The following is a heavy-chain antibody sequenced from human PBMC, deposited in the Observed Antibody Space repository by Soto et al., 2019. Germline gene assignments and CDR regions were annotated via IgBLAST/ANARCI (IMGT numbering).Heavy chain of an antibody. CDR2: ISSSSSYT. Sequence: PGGSLILSCAASGVSFSDYYMSWIRQAPGKGLEWVSYISSSSSYTNYADSVKGRSTISRDNDKNSLYLQMNSLRADDTAVYYCAKERTVAARHFDYWGQGTQVTVS. J-gene: IGHJ4*02. CDR1: GVSFSDYY. D-gene: IGHD6-6*01. V-gene: IGHV3-11*06. CDR3: AKERTVAARHFDY.